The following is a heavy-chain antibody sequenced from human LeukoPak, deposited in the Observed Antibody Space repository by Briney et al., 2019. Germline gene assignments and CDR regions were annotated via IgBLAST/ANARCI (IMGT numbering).Heavy chain of an antibody. CDR2: INQDESRK. Sequence: GGSLRLSCAASGFTFSRFWMSWVRQAPGKGLEWVASINQDESRKHYSDSVGGRLTISRDNTRNSLFLQMNSLRVDDTAFYYCAKLIRDVTIYDFWGRGALVTVSS. J-gene: IGHJ2*01. D-gene: IGHD3/OR15-3a*01. V-gene: IGHV3-7*01. CDR1: GFTFSRFW. CDR3: AKLIRDVTIYDF.